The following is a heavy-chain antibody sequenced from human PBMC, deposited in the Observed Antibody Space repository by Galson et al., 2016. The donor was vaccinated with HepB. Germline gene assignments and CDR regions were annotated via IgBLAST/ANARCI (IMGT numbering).Heavy chain of an antibody. CDR2: IGASGVHT. CDR1: GFAFARYA. CDR3: AKMGSGYDPFDF. J-gene: IGHJ4*02. Sequence: SLRLSCAASGFAFARYAMSWVRQAPGKGLEWVSTIGASGVHTYYADSVKGRWTISRDHSKNILYLQMTTLRVEDTAIYYCAKMGSGYDPFDFWGQGTLVTVSS. V-gene: IGHV3-23*01. D-gene: IGHD5-12*01.